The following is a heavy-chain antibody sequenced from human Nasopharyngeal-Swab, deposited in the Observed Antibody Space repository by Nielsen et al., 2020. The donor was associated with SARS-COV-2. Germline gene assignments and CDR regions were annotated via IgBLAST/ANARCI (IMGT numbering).Heavy chain of an antibody. CDR1: GLTVSSTY. D-gene: IGHD3-10*01. V-gene: IGHV3-53*01. CDR2: LNTGGST. Sequence: GESLKISCAASGLTVSSTYTGWVRRAPGKGLEWLSILNTGGSTYYADSVEGRFTISRDTSENTLYLQMDNLGVEDTAVYYCVTDPTYGSGTYFYYWGQGARVTVSS. CDR3: VTDPTYGSGTYFYY. J-gene: IGHJ4*02.